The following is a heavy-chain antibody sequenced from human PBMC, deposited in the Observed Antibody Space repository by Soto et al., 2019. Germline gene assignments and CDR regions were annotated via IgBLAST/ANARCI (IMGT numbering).Heavy chain of an antibody. CDR2: IKSKTDGGTT. V-gene: IGHV3-15*01. D-gene: IGHD4-17*01. Sequence: GGALRLSCAASGFTFSNAWMSWVRQAPGKGLEWVGRIKSKTDGGTTDYAAPVKGRFTISRDDSKNTLYLQMNSLKTEDTAVYYCTTVRYGDYSYYYYYMDVRGKGTTVTVSS. J-gene: IGHJ6*03. CDR1: GFTFSNAW. CDR3: TTVRYGDYSYYYYYMDV.